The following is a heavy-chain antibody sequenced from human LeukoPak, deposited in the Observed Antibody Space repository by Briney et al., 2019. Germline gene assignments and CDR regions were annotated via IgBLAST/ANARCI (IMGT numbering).Heavy chain of an antibody. J-gene: IGHJ4*02. CDR1: GGSISSSNW. Sequence: SGTLSLTCAVSGGSISSSNWWSWVRQPPGKGLEWIGEIYHSGSTNYNPSLKSRVTISVDKSKNQFSLKLSSVTAADTAVYYCARRGVSSSWYFDYWGQGTLVTVSP. D-gene: IGHD6-13*01. CDR3: ARRGVSSSWYFDY. V-gene: IGHV4-4*02. CDR2: IYHSGST.